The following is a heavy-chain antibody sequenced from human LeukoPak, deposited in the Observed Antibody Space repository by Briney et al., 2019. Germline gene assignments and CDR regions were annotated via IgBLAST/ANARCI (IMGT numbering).Heavy chain of an antibody. J-gene: IGHJ4*02. D-gene: IGHD4-17*01. CDR2: ISAYNGNT. CDR1: GYPFDNFG. CDR3: ARDRLGGDLTGESLY. Sequence: EASVRVSCKASGYPFDNFGLTWVRQAPGQGLEWMGWISAYNGNTHYAQKFRGRLTMTTDTSTTTAYLELRSLKSADTAVYYCARDRLGGDLTGESLYWGQGSLVTVSS. V-gene: IGHV1-18*01.